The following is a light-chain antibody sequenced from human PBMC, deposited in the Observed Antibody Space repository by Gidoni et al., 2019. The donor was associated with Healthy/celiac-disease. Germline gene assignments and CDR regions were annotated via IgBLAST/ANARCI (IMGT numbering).Light chain of an antibody. V-gene: IGKV1-5*03. CDR3: QQYNSYPYT. CDR1: QSISSW. J-gene: IGKJ2*01. CDR2: KAS. Sequence: DIQMTPSPSTLSASVGDRVTITCRASQSISSWLTWYQQKPGKAPKLLIDKASSLESGVPSRFSGSGSGTEFTLTISSLQPDDFATYYCQQYNSYPYTFGQGTKLEIK.